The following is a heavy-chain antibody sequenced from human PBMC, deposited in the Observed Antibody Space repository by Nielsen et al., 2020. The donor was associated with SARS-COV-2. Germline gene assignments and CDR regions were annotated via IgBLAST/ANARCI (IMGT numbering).Heavy chain of an antibody. CDR3: ARDPGGMDV. CDR2: IWYDGSNE. Sequence: GESLKISCRASGLIFGTYGMHWVRQAPGKGLEWVAGIWYDGSNENFAESVKGRFTISRDNSNNTLFLQMDSLTADDTAVYYCARDPGGMDVWGQGTTVTVSS. CDR1: GLIFGTYG. V-gene: IGHV3-33*01. D-gene: IGHD1-26*01. J-gene: IGHJ6*02.